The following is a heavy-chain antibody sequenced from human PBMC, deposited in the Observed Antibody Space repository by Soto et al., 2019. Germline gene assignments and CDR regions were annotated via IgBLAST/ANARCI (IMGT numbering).Heavy chain of an antibody. CDR1: GYTFTGYY. V-gene: IGHV1-2*04. CDR2: INPNSGGT. CDR3: ARGPDILTGYYTNDAFDI. J-gene: IGHJ3*02. D-gene: IGHD3-9*01. Sequence: QVQLVQSGAEVKKPGASVKVSCKASGYTFTGYYMHLVRQAPGQGLEWMGWINPNSGGTNYAQKFQGWVTMTRDPSISTAYMELSRLRSDDTAVYYCARGPDILTGYYTNDAFDIWGQGTMVTVSS.